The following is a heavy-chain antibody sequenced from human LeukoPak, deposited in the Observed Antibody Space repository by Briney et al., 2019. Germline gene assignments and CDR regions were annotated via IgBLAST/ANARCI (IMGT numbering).Heavy chain of an antibody. D-gene: IGHD6-6*01. CDR3: ARGPNSNWSGLDF. V-gene: IGHV3-23*01. CDR2: ISGNDDNT. Sequence: GGSLRLSCAAAGFTFSNYAMNWVRQTPGKGLEWVSGISGNDDNTYYADSVKGRFTVSRDNAKNTLYLQVNNLRAEDTAVYYCARGPNSNWSGLDFWGQGTLLTVSS. CDR1: GFTFSNYA. J-gene: IGHJ4*02.